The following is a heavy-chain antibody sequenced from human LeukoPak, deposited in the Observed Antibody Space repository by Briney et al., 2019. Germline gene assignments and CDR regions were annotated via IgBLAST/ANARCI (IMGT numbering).Heavy chain of an antibody. CDR1: GFTFSSYW. J-gene: IGHJ4*02. V-gene: IGHV3-7*03. CDR3: ARGPLIAAAGTW. D-gene: IGHD6-13*01. Sequence: GGSLRLSCAASGFTFSSYWMSWVRQAPGEGLEWVAKINQDGTEKAYVDSVRGRFTISRDNAKNSLFLQMDSLRAEDTAVYYCARGPLIAAAGTWWGQGTLATVSS. CDR2: INQDGTEK.